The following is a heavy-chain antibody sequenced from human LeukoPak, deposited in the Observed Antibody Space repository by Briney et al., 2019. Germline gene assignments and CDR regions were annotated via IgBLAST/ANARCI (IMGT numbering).Heavy chain of an antibody. CDR3: ARGYNDFWSGYIDY. Sequence: GGSLRLSCAASGFTFSNFWMHWVRQAPGKGLVWVSRINSDRSTTTYADSVKGRFTISRDSAKNTLYLQMNSLRVEDTAVYYCARGYNDFWSGYIDYWGQGTLVTVSS. CDR1: GFTFSNFW. J-gene: IGHJ4*02. D-gene: IGHD3-3*01. V-gene: IGHV3-74*01. CDR2: INSDRSTT.